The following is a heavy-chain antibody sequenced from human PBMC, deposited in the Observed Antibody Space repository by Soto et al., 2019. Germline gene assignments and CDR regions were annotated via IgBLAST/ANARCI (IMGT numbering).Heavy chain of an antibody. Sequence: VGSLRLSCVSSVCTFSKYAMICVRHSPGKGQEWVSGITGSGNTIEYADSVKGRFSISRDNSKNTVDLQMNSLRAEDTAMYYCAKDALAGDGLWLVSDWGQGTLVIVSS. V-gene: IGHV3-23*01. CDR1: VCTFSKYA. J-gene: IGHJ4*02. CDR3: AKDALAGDGLWLVSD. D-gene: IGHD2-21*02. CDR2: ITGSGNTI.